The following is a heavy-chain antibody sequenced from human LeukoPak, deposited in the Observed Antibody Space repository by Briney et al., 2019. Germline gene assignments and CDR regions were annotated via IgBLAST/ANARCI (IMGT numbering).Heavy chain of an antibody. V-gene: IGHV3-21*01. CDR3: VREGLDTWGAVDI. D-gene: IGHD7-27*01. Sequence: GGSLRLSCAASGFTFSSYAMSWVRQAPGKGLAWVSSISSSSSYIYYADSVKGRFTISRDNAKNSLYLQMNSLRAEDTALYYCVREGLDTWGAVDIWGQGTMVTVSS. CDR2: ISSSSSYI. J-gene: IGHJ3*02. CDR1: GFTFSSYA.